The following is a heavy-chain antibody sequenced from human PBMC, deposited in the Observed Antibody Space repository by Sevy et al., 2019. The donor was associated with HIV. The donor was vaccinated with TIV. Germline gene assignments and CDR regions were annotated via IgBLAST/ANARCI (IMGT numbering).Heavy chain of an antibody. J-gene: IGHJ6*02. V-gene: IGHV3-30-3*01. CDR1: GFTITGKA. D-gene: IGHD3-3*01. CDR2: ISYDGNNK. Sequence: GGSLRLSCAASGFTITGKAVHWVRQAPGKGLEWVAVISYDGNNKNYADSVKGRFNISIDKSKDVVYLELNSLRAEDTAVYYCAREYSDGVKYDFLSGYYHSYYYAMGVWGQGTTVTVSS. CDR3: AREYSDGVKYDFLSGYYHSYYYAMGV.